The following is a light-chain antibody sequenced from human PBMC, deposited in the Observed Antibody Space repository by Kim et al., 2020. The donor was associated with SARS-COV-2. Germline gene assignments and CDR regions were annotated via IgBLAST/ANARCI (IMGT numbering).Light chain of an antibody. CDR3: QCYDSSDRGVV. CDR1: IDSIATKN. Sequence: TVTISRNRSIDSIATKNRQTYQRRTGSDHTTVMCEDNGRPSGGPGRFSGSIDNSSRSASLTISGLRSEDGADYFCQCYDSSDRGVVFGGGTRLTVL. CDR2: EDN. J-gene: IGLJ2*01. V-gene: IGLV6-57*03.